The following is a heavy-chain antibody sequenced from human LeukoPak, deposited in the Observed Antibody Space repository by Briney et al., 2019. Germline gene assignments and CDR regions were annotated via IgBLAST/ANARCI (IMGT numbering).Heavy chain of an antibody. V-gene: IGHV4-4*07. Sequence: PSETLSLTCAVYGGSFSGYYWSWIRQPPGKGLEWIGRIYTSGSTNYNPSLKSRVTMSVDTSKNQFSLKLSSVTAADTAVYYCARDESYSGSYYPDAFDIWGQGTMVTVSS. J-gene: IGHJ3*02. CDR1: GGSFSGYY. CDR2: IYTSGST. D-gene: IGHD1-26*01. CDR3: ARDESYSGSYYPDAFDI.